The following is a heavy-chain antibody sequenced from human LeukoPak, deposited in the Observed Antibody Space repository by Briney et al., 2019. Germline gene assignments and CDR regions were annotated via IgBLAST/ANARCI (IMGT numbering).Heavy chain of an antibody. CDR3: ARLKGIAAAGRDY. D-gene: IGHD6-13*01. Sequence: GGSLRLSCAASGFTFDDYGMNWVRQAPGKGLEWVSSISSSSSYIYYADSVKGRFTISRDNAKNSLYLQMNSLRAEDTAVYYCARLKGIAAAGRDYWGQGTLVTVSS. CDR2: ISSSSSYI. V-gene: IGHV3-21*01. CDR1: GFTFDDYG. J-gene: IGHJ4*02.